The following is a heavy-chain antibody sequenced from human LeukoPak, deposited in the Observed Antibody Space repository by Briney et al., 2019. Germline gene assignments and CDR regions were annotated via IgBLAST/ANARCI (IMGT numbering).Heavy chain of an antibody. V-gene: IGHV3-74*01. D-gene: IGHD3-10*01. Sequence: GGSLRLSCAASGFTFSSHWMHWVRQGSGKGLVWVSRINTDGSTTTYADSVKGRFTISRDNAKNTLYLQMGSLRAEDTAVYYCARVDGSGSHFDYWGQGILVTVSS. CDR2: INTDGSTT. CDR1: GFTFSSHW. J-gene: IGHJ4*02. CDR3: ARVDGSGSHFDY.